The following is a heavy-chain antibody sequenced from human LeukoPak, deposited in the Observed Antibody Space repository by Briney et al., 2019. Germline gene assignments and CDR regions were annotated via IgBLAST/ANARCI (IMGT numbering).Heavy chain of an antibody. V-gene: IGHV3-33*01. CDR2: IWYDGSNK. Sequence: GGSLRLSCAASGFTFSSYGMHWVRQAPGKGLEGVAVIWYDGSNKYYADSVKGRFTISRDNSKNTLYLQMNSLRAEDTAVYYCARDKGGYSGYATWLDPWGQGALVTVSS. D-gene: IGHD5-12*01. CDR3: ARDKGGYSGYATWLDP. CDR1: GFTFSSYG. J-gene: IGHJ5*02.